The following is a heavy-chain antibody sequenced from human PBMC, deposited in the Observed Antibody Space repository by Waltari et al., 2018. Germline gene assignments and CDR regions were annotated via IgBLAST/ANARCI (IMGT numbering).Heavy chain of an antibody. CDR2: IIPIFGTA. V-gene: IGHV1-69*12. CDR3: ARGKESPYYDSSGYYEGFDY. Sequence: QVQLVQSGAEVKTPGSSVKVSCTASGGTFSSYAISWVRQAPGQGLEWMGGIIPIFGTANYAQKFQGRVTITADESTSTAYMELSSLRSEDTAVYYCARGKESPYYDSSGYYEGFDYWGQGTLVTVSS. D-gene: IGHD3-22*01. CDR1: GGTFSSYA. J-gene: IGHJ4*02.